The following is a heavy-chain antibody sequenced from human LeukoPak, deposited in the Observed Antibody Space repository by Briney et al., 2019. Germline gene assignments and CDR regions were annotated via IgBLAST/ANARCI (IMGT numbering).Heavy chain of an antibody. V-gene: IGHV1-2*02. Sequence: ASVKVSCKASGYTFTGYYMLWVRQAPGQGLEWMGWINPNSGDTNYAQKFQGRVTMTRDTSISTAYMELSRLTSDDTACYYCARGSYDSSDFEYFHHWGQGALLTVSS. CDR1: GYTFTGYY. CDR3: ARGSYDSSDFEYFHH. CDR2: INPNSGDT. J-gene: IGHJ1*01. D-gene: IGHD3-22*01.